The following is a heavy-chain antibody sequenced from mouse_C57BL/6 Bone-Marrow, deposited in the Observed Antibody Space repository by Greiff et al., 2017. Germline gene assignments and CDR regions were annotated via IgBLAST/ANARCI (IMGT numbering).Heavy chain of an antibody. CDR1: GFNIKDYY. Sequence: VQLQQSGAELVKPGASVKLSCTASGFNIKDYYIHWVKQRTEQGLEWIGRIDPEDGETKYDPKFQDKATLTADTSSNTAYLQLRSLTSEDTAVYYCTRSLIYYGTNYWGQGTTLTGSS. J-gene: IGHJ2*01. D-gene: IGHD1-1*01. CDR2: IDPEDGET. V-gene: IGHV14-2*01. CDR3: TRSLIYYGTNY.